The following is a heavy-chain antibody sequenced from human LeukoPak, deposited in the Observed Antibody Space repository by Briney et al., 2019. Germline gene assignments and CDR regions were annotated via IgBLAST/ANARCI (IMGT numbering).Heavy chain of an antibody. Sequence: GGSLRLSCAASGFTFSDYYMNWIRQAPGKGLEWVSYISSSGSTIYYADSVKGRFTISRDNAKNSLYLQMNSLRAEDTAVYYCARYRRIPSSGLDYWGQGTLVTVSS. CDR1: GFTFSDYY. CDR3: ARYRRIPSSGLDY. J-gene: IGHJ4*02. CDR2: ISSSGSTI. D-gene: IGHD6-19*01. V-gene: IGHV3-11*01.